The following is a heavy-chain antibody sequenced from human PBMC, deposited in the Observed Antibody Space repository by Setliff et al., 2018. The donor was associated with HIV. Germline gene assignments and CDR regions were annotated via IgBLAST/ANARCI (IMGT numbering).Heavy chain of an antibody. V-gene: IGHV4-34*01. CDR1: GGSFSDYY. CDR3: ARESPSSSWFYFDF. D-gene: IGHD6-13*01. Sequence: SETLSLTCAVYGGSFSDYYWTWIRQSPGKGLEWIGEINHRGSTNYNPSFKSRVTVSVDTSKNQFSLKLGSVTAADTAVYYCARESPSSSWFYFDFWGQGTLVTSPQ. CDR2: INHRGST. J-gene: IGHJ4*02.